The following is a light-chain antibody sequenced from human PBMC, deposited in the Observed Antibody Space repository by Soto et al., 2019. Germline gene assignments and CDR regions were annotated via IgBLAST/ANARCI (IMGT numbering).Light chain of an antibody. Sequence: EIVLTQSPATLSLSPGERATLSRRASQSVSSYLAWYQQKPGQAPRLLIYDASNRATGIPARFSGSGSGTDFTLTISRLEPEDFALYYCQQYGGSPITFGQGTRLEI. CDR2: DAS. J-gene: IGKJ5*01. CDR3: QQYGGSPIT. V-gene: IGKV3-11*01. CDR1: QSVSSY.